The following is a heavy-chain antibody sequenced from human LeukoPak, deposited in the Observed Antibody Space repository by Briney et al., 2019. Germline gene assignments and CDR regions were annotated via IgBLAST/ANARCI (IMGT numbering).Heavy chain of an antibody. V-gene: IGHV1-69*05. Sequence: SVKVSCKASGGTFSSYAISWVRQAPGQGPEWMGGIIPIFGTANYAQKFQGRVTITTDESTSTAYMELSSLRSEDTAVYYCARWREYCSSTSCYGPFRTWFDPWGQGTLVTVSS. CDR1: GGTFSSYA. CDR2: IIPIFGTA. J-gene: IGHJ5*02. D-gene: IGHD2-2*01. CDR3: ARWREYCSSTSCYGPFRTWFDP.